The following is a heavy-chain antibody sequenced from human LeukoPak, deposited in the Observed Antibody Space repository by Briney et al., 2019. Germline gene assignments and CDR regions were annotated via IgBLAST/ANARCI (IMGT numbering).Heavy chain of an antibody. CDR2: IYYSGST. CDR3: AISRGTINPIDY. Sequence: SQTPSLTCTVSGGSISSVAYYWRWIRQHPGKGLEWIGYIYYSGSTYYNPSLKSRVTISVDTSKNQFSLKLSSVTAADTAVYYCAISRGTINPIDYWGQGTLVTVSS. J-gene: IGHJ4*02. CDR1: GGSISSVAYY. V-gene: IGHV4-31*03. D-gene: IGHD1-7*01.